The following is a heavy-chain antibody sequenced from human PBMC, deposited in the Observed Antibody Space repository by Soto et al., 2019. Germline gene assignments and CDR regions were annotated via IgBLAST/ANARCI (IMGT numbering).Heavy chain of an antibody. CDR3: ASGGPPIDY. D-gene: IGHD3-16*01. Sequence: ASVKVSCKASGYTFTSYYMHWVRQAPGQGLEWMGRINPSGGNTRYSQKFQGRVTITRDTSASTAYMELSSLRSEDTVVYYCASGGPPIDYWGQGTLVTVSS. CDR2: INPSGGNT. V-gene: IGHV1-46*01. J-gene: IGHJ4*02. CDR1: GYTFTSYY.